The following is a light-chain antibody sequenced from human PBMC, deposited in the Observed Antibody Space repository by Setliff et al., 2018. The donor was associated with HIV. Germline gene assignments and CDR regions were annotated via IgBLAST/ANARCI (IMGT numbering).Light chain of an antibody. CDR3: ASYRSPATYV. Sequence: QSALTQPASVSGSPGQSITISCIGTSSDVGGYDFVSWYQQRPGKAPKLIIFDVSERPSGVSHRSSGSKSGNTASLTISGLQTEDEADYFCASYRSPATYVFGIGTKVTVL. J-gene: IGLJ1*01. CDR1: SSDVGGYDF. CDR2: DVS. V-gene: IGLV2-14*03.